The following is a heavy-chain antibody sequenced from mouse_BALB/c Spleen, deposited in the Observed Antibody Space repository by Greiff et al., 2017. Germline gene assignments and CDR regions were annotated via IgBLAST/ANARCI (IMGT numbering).Heavy chain of an antibody. CDR3: ARLGGYYYAMDY. CDR1: GDSITSGY. J-gene: IGHJ4*01. V-gene: IGHV3-8*02. CDR2: ISYSGST. Sequence: EVKLVESGPSLVKPSQTLSLTCSVTGDSITSGYWNWIRKFPGNKLEYMGYISYSGSTYYNPSLKSRISITRDTSKNQYYLQLNSVTTEDTATYYCARLGGYYYAMDYWGQGTTVTVSS.